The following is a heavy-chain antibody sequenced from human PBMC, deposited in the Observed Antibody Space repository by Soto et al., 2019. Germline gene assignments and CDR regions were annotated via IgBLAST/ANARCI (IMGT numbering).Heavy chain of an antibody. CDR2: IFTRDSET. CDR1: GHLFNNHW. CDR3: ARGYFDSGHGYDL. D-gene: IGHD3-10*01. Sequence: PGESLKISCKGPGHLFNNHWIGWVRQTPGKGLEWMGLIFTRDSETKTSPSFQGHVSFSVDNSINTVYLQWTSLKTTDTGIYFCARGYFDSGHGYDLWGQGTVVTVYS. J-gene: IGHJ5*02. V-gene: IGHV5-51*01.